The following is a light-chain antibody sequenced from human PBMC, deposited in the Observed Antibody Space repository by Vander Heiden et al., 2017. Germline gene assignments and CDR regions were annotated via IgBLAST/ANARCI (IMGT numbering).Light chain of an antibody. J-gene: IGKJ4*01. Sequence: ETVLTHSPGTLSLFPGEGATLSCRATQIVTGNYVAWYQQKPGQAPRLLMYGASTRATDIPDRFSGSGSGTDFTLTISRLEPGDSALYYCQQYGGFPLTFGGGTKVEIK. CDR2: GAS. CDR3: QQYGGFPLT. CDR1: QIVTGNY. V-gene: IGKV3-20*01.